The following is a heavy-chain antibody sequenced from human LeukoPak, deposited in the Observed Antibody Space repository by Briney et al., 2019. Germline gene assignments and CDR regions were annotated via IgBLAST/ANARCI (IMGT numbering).Heavy chain of an antibody. CDR3: ARARTAALSP. Sequence: SETLSLTCAVYGGSFSGYYWSWIRQPPGKGREWIGEINHSGSTNYNPSLKSRVTISVDTSKNQFSLKLSSVTAADTAVYYCARARTAALSPWGQGNLVTVSS. D-gene: IGHD6-6*01. J-gene: IGHJ5*02. CDR2: INHSGST. CDR1: GGSFSGYY. V-gene: IGHV4-34*01.